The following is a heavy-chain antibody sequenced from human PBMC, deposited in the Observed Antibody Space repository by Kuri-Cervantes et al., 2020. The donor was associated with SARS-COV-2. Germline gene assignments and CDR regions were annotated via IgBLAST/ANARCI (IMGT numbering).Heavy chain of an antibody. J-gene: IGHJ6*02. CDR2: IYSGGST. CDR3: AKGMDV. Sequence: ETLSLTCAASGFTFSSYAMSRVRQAPGKGLEWVSVIYSGGSTYYADSVKGRFTISRDNSKNTLYLQMNSLRAEDTAVYYCAKGMDVWGQGATVTVSS. CDR1: GFTFSSYA. V-gene: IGHV3-23*03.